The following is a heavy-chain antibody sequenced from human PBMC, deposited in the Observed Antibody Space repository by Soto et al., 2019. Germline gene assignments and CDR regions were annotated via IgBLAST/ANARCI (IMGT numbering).Heavy chain of an antibody. CDR1: GGSISSSSYY. CDR2: TYYSGST. J-gene: IGHJ4*02. D-gene: IGHD4-17*01. CDR3: ARRETPPWRTDEYYFDY. V-gene: IGHV4-39*01. Sequence: SETLSLTCTVSGGSISSSSYYWGWIRQPPGKGLEWIGSTYYSGSTYYNPSLKSRVTISVDTSKNQFSLKLSSVTAADTAVYYCARRETPPWRTDEYYFDYWGQGTLVSVSS.